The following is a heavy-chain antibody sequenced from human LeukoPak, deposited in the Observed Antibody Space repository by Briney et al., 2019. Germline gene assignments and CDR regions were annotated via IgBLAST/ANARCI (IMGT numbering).Heavy chain of an antibody. Sequence: SETLSLTCTVSGGSISSSSYYWGWIRQPPGKGLEWIGSIYYSGSTYYNPSLKSRVTISVDTSKNQFSLKLSSVTAADTAVYYCARLKRHRYFDYWGQGTLVTVSP. V-gene: IGHV4-39*01. J-gene: IGHJ4*02. CDR1: GGSISSSSYY. CDR2: IYYSGST. CDR3: ARLKRHRYFDY.